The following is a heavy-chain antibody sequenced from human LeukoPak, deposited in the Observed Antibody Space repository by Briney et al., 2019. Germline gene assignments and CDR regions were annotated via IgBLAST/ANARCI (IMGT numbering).Heavy chain of an antibody. D-gene: IGHD3-22*01. CDR1: GLTFSSYG. Sequence: GGSLRLSCAASGLTFSSYGMHWVRQAPGKGLEWVAFIRYDGSNKYYADSVKGRFTISRDNSKNTLYLQMNSLRAEDTAVYYCAKDPSSGYYKGAFDIWGQGTMVTVSS. CDR3: AKDPSSGYYKGAFDI. J-gene: IGHJ3*02. CDR2: IRYDGSNK. V-gene: IGHV3-30*02.